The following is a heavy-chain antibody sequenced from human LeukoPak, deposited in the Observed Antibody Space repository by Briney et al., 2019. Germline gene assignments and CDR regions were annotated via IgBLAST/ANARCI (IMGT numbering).Heavy chain of an antibody. CDR2: IYTSGST. J-gene: IGHJ5*02. V-gene: IGHV4-4*07. D-gene: IGHD6-19*01. CDR1: GGSISSYY. CDR3: ARDESPSIAVAGTFWFDP. Sequence: SETLSLTCTVSGGSISSYYWSWIRQPAGKGLEWIGRIYTSGSTNYNPSLKSRVTMSVDTSKNQFSLKLSSVTAADTAVYYCARDESPSIAVAGTFWFDPWGQGTLVTVSS.